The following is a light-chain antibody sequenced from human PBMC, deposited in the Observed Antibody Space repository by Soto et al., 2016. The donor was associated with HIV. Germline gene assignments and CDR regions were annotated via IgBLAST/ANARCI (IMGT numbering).Light chain of an antibody. CDR1: QGMSSY. J-gene: IGKJ4*01. V-gene: IGKV1-27*01. CDR3: QKYNNDVT. Sequence: DIQLTQSPSFLSASVGDRVTITCRASQGMSSYLAWYQQKPGEVPKLLIFAAISLHSGVPSRFSGRGSGTQFTLTISSLQPEDIGTYYCQKYNNDVTFGGGTKVEI. CDR2: AAI.